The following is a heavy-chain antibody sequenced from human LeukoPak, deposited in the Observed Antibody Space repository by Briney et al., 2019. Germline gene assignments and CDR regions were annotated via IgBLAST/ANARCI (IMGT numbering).Heavy chain of an antibody. CDR2: ISAYNGNT. Sequence: GASVKVSCKASGYTFTSYGISWVRQAPGQGLEWMGWISAYNGNTNYAQKLQGRVTMTTDTSTSTAYMELRSLRSDDTAVYYCARSYSGSYLGSRSSKYYFDYWGQGTLVTVSS. V-gene: IGHV1-18*01. CDR1: GYTFTSYG. D-gene: IGHD1-26*01. J-gene: IGHJ4*02. CDR3: ARSYSGSYLGSRSSKYYFDY.